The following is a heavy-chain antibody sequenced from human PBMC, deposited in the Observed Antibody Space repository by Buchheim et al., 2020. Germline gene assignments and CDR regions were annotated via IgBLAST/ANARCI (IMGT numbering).Heavy chain of an antibody. CDR3: AKDSSGRLWLETFFDY. CDR2: ISGSGGNT. Sequence: EVHLLESGGVLVQPGGSLRLSCAATGFTFSDYAMSWVRHAPGKGLEWVSGISGSGGNTYYAASVKGRFSISRGKSKNQVYLQMYSLRAEDTAVYYCAKDSSGRLWLETFFDYWGQGTL. J-gene: IGHJ4*02. D-gene: IGHD5-18*01. V-gene: IGHV3-23*01. CDR1: GFTFSDYA.